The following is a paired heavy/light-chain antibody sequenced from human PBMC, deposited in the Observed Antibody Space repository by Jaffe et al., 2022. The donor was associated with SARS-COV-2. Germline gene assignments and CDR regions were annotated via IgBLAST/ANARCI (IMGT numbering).Heavy chain of an antibody. CDR1: GGSISSSSYY. CDR3: ARGSFYYDSSGYSLWDY. CDR2: ISYSGST. V-gene: IGHV4-39*01. D-gene: IGHD3-22*01. Sequence: QLQLQESGPGLVKPSETLSLTCSFSGGSISSSSYYWGWIRQSPGRGLEWIGTISYSGSTYYNPSLKSRVTLSIHTSKNQFSLRLSSVTAADTAVYYCARGSFYYDSSGYSLWDYWGQGTLVTVSS. J-gene: IGHJ4*02.
Light chain of an antibody. CDR1: SSNIGSNT. Sequence: QSVLTQPPSASGTPGQRVTISCSGSSSNIGSNTVNWYQQIPGTAPKLLIYSNNQRPSGVPDRFSGSKSGTSASLVISGLQSEDEADYYCAAWDDSLNGSFGGGTKLTVL. J-gene: IGLJ2*01. CDR3: AAWDDSLNGS. CDR2: SNN. V-gene: IGLV1-44*01.